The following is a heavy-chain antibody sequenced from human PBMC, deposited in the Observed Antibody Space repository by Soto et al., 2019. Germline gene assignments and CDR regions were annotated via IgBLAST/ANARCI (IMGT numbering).Heavy chain of an antibody. CDR1: GFTFSTYW. CDR3: VRGDGDYYDGNGYLGRH. CDR2: MKNDVSGT. Sequence: EVQLVESGGGLVQPGGSLRLSCAASGFTFSTYWMHWVRQAPGKGLVWVSRMKNDVSGTYYVESGEGRFTISRDNAKNTLYLQMNSLRAEDTAVYYCVRGDGDYYDGNGYLGRHWGQGNLVTVSS. D-gene: IGHD3-22*01. J-gene: IGHJ4*02. V-gene: IGHV3-74*01.